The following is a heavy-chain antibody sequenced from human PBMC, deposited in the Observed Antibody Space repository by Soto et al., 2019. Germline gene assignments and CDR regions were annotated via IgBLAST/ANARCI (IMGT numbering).Heavy chain of an antibody. Sequence: QITLKESGPTLVKPTLTLTLTCTFSGFSLSTSGVGVGWIGQPPGKALEWLALIYWDDDKRYSPSLNRRLTITKDTSKNLVVLTMTNMDPVDTATSYCAHTLPPWGGMDVWGQGTTVTVSS. J-gene: IGHJ6*02. CDR3: AHTLPPWGGMDV. D-gene: IGHD7-27*01. V-gene: IGHV2-5*02. CDR2: IYWDDDK. CDR1: GFSLSTSGVG.